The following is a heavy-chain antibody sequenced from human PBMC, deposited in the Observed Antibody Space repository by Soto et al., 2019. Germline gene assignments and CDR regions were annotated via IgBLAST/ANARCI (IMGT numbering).Heavy chain of an antibody. Sequence: PGGSLRLSCAVSGFTFSSYGMHWVRQAPGKGLDWVSSISSSSSYIYYADSVKGRFTISRDNAKNSLYLQMNSLRVEDTAVYYCARDRDTYYYDSSGSDAFDIWGQGTMVTVSS. CDR2: ISSSSSYI. D-gene: IGHD3-22*01. CDR3: ARDRDTYYYDSSGSDAFDI. CDR1: GFTFSSYG. V-gene: IGHV3-21*01. J-gene: IGHJ3*02.